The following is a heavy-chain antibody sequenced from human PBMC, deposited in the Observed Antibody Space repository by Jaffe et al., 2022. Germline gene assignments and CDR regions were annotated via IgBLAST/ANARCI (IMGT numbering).Heavy chain of an antibody. Sequence: QVQLQESGPGLVKPSQTLSLTCTVSGGSISSGSYYWSWIRQPAGKGLEWIGRIYTSGSTNYNPSLKSRVTISVDTSKNQFSLKLSSVTAADTAVYYCARDIKYYDILTGYSNWFDPWGQGTLVTVSS. J-gene: IGHJ5*02. CDR2: IYTSGST. CDR1: GGSISSGSYY. V-gene: IGHV4-61*02. CDR3: ARDIKYYDILTGYSNWFDP. D-gene: IGHD3-9*01.